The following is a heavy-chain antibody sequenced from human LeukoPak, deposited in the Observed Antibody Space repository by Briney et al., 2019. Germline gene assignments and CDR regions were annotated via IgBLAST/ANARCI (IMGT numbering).Heavy chain of an antibody. J-gene: IGHJ4*02. CDR1: GYTLTELS. V-gene: IGHV1-24*01. D-gene: IGHD6-19*01. Sequence: ASVKVSCKLSGYTLTELSMHWVREAPGKGLEWMGGFDLEDGERVYAQNFQGRVTMTEDTSTDTAYMELSSLRSEDTAVYYCTPDLTSGGNFDYWGQGTLVTVSS. CDR2: FDLEDGER. CDR3: TPDLTSGGNFDY.